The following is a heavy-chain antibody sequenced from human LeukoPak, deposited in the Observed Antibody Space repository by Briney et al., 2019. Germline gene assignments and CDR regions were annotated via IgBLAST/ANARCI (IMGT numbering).Heavy chain of an antibody. V-gene: IGHV4-59*01. CDR1: GGSISSYY. CDR3: ARAGSGWSFDY. CDR2: SSSSGNT. Sequence: SETLSLTCTVSGGSISSYYWTWIRQPPGKGLEWIGYSSSSGNTNYNPSLKSRVTISVDMSKNQFSLRLSSVTAADTAVYYCARAGSGWSFDYWGQGTLVTVSP. D-gene: IGHD6-19*01. J-gene: IGHJ4*02.